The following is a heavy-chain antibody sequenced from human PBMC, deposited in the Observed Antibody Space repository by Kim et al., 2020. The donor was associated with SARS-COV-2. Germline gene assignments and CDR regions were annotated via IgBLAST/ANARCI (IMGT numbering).Heavy chain of an antibody. Sequence: KYYADSGKGRFTISRDNSKSTLYLQMNNLSAEDTAVYYCAVGIAAAGRRYWGQGTLVTVSS. CDR2: K. D-gene: IGHD6-13*01. CDR3: AVGIAAAGRRY. V-gene: IGHV3-30*02. J-gene: IGHJ4*02.